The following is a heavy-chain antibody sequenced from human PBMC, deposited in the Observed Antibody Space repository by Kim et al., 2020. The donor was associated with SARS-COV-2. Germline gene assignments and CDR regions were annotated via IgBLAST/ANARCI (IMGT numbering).Heavy chain of an antibody. J-gene: IGHJ3*02. V-gene: IGHV3-9*01. Sequence: GGSLRLSCAASGFTFDDYAMHWVRQAPGKGLEWVSGISWNSGSIGYADSVKGRFTISRDNAKNSLYLQMNSLRAEDTALYYCAKVRYYGSGSYYKGAFDIWGQGTMVTVSS. D-gene: IGHD3-10*01. CDR1: GFTFDDYA. CDR2: ISWNSGSI. CDR3: AKVRYYGSGSYYKGAFDI.